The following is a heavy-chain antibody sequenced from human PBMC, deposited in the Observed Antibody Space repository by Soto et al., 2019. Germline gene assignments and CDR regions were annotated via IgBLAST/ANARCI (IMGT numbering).Heavy chain of an antibody. CDR1: GFTFSTYE. Sequence: EVQLVESGGGLVQPGGSLRLSCAASGFTFSTYEFNWVRQAPGRGLEWISYISVSGNIIKYADSVKGRFTISRDNAESSLHLHMSSLRVDDTAVYFCVRDTMRASAADSLDYWGQGTQVIVSS. D-gene: IGHD6-13*01. CDR2: ISVSGNII. V-gene: IGHV3-48*03. J-gene: IGHJ4*02. CDR3: VRDTMRASAADSLDY.